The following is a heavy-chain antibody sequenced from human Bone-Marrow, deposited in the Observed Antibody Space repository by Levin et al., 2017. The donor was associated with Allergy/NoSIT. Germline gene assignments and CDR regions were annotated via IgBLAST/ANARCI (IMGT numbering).Heavy chain of an antibody. Sequence: ASVKVSCTVSGYTFTDYFIHWVRQTPGQGLEWIGWIDPTRGDTKFAEKFHARVVLTRNSSISTAYMEVGRLRSDDTALYYCARGGTGSNDYWGQGTLVTVSS. V-gene: IGHV1-2*02. CDR1: GYTFTDYF. D-gene: IGHD6-13*01. J-gene: IGHJ4*02. CDR2: IDPTRGDT. CDR3: ARGGTGSNDY.